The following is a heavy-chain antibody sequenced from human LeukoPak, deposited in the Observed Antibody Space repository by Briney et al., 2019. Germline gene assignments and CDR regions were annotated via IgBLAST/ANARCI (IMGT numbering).Heavy chain of an antibody. V-gene: IGHV4-4*07. CDR2: IFTSGIT. CDR3: ARESSGSYYNPLGYMDV. J-gene: IGHJ6*03. CDR1: GGSISIYY. D-gene: IGHD3-10*01. Sequence: PSETLSLTCTVSGGSISIYYWNWIRQPAGKGLEWIGRIFTSGITNYNPSLKSRVTMSVDTSKNQFSLNLSSVTAADTAVYCCARESSGSYYNPLGYMDVWGKGTTVTVSS.